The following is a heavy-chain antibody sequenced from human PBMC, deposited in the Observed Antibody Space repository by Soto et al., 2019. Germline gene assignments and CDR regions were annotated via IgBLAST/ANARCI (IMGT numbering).Heavy chain of an antibody. J-gene: IGHJ4*02. CDR1: GYSFTSYW. D-gene: IGHD3-22*01. CDR2: IDPSDSYT. CDR3: ARLLDYYDSNGPQGY. Sequence: PGESLKISCKGSGYSFTSYWISWVRQMPGKGLEWMGRIDPSDSYTNYSPSFQGHVTISADKSISTAYLQWSSLKASDTAMYYCARLLDYYDSNGPQGYWGQGTLVTVSS. V-gene: IGHV5-10-1*01.